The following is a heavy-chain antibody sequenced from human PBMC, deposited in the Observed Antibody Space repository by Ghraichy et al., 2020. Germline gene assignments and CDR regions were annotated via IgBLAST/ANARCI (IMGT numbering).Heavy chain of an antibody. V-gene: IGHV3-23*01. CDR3: AKETSGYSSPFDY. CDR1: GFTFSSYA. CDR2: ISGSSGST. Sequence: GESLNISCAASGFTFSSYAMSWVRQAPGKGLEWVSDISGSSGSTYYADSVKGRFTISRDNSKNTLYLQMNSLRAEDTAVYYCAKETSGYSSPFDYWGQGTLVTVSS. D-gene: IGHD6-13*01. J-gene: IGHJ4*02.